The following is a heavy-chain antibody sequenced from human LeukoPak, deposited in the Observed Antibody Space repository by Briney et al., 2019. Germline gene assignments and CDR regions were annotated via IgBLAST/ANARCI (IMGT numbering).Heavy chain of an antibody. D-gene: IGHD5-12*01. Sequence: GGSLRLSCAASGFTFSSYGMHWVRQAPGKGLEWVAFIRYDGINKYYADSVKGRFTISRDNSKNTLYLQMNSLRADDTAVYFCAKGSGYEAHYYYYYMDVWGKGTTVTISS. CDR1: GFTFSSYG. J-gene: IGHJ6*03. CDR2: IRYDGINK. V-gene: IGHV3-30*02. CDR3: AKGSGYEAHYYYYYMDV.